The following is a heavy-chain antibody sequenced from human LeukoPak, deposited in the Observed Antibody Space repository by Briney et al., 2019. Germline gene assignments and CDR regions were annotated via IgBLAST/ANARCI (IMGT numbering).Heavy chain of an antibody. J-gene: IGHJ6*02. CDR2: INHSGST. V-gene: IGHV4-34*01. CDR3: ARGRALRWFGELPTGYYYYGMDV. D-gene: IGHD3-10*01. CDR1: GGSFSGYY. Sequence: SETLSLTCAVYGGSFSGYYWSWIRQPPGKGLEWIGEINHSGSTNYNPSLKSRVTISVDTSKNQFSLMLSSVTAADTAVYYCARGRALRWFGELPTGYYYYGMDVWGQGTTVTVSS.